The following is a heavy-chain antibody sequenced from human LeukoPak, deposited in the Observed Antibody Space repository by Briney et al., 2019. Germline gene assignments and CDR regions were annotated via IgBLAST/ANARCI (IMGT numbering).Heavy chain of an antibody. D-gene: IGHD3-10*01. J-gene: IGHJ6*03. Sequence: GGSLRLSCAPSGFTFSSYAMSWVRHAPGKGPEWFSAISGSGDKTLYADSVKGRFTISRDNSKNTLYLQMNSLRAEDTAVYYCAKLELLWFGELLGYMDVWGKGTTVTVSS. V-gene: IGHV3-23*01. CDR2: ISGSGDKT. CDR1: GFTFSSYA. CDR3: AKLELLWFGELLGYMDV.